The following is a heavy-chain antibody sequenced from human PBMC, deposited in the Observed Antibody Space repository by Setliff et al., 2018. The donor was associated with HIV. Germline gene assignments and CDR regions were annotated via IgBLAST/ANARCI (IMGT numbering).Heavy chain of an antibody. V-gene: IGHV4-39*02. J-gene: IGHJ3*02. CDR3: ARSFSGRYFWSGYYTGPDPKGENAFDI. CDR2: IYSSGST. Sequence: SGKGLEWIGRIYSSGSTYYQPSLQGRVSMSIDSSKNHFSLSLRYVTAADTAVYYCARSFSGRYFWSGYYTGPDPKGENAFDIWGQGTMVTVSS. D-gene: IGHD3-3*01.